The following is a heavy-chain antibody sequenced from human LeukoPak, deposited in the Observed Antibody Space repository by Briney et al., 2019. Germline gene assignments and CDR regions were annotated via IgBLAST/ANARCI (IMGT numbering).Heavy chain of an antibody. D-gene: IGHD5-24*01. Sequence: GGSLRLSCAASGFTVSSNYMSWVRQAPGKGLEWVSVIYSGGSTYYADSVKGRFTISRDNSKNTLYLRMNSLRAEDTAVYYCAREKGYNYVLAWGQGTLVTVSS. CDR1: GFTVSSNY. CDR2: IYSGGST. J-gene: IGHJ5*02. CDR3: AREKGYNYVLA. V-gene: IGHV3-66*01.